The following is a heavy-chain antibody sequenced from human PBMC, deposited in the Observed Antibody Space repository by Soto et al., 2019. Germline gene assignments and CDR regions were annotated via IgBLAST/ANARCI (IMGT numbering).Heavy chain of an antibody. Sequence: PSETLSLTCTVSGGSISSYYWSWIRQPPGKGLEWIGYIYYSGSTNYNPSLKSRVTISVDTSKNQFSLKLSSVTAADTAVYYCARFAAIYDAFDIWGQGTMVTVS. J-gene: IGHJ3*02. CDR1: GGSISSYY. CDR2: IYYSGST. D-gene: IGHD3-9*01. V-gene: IGHV4-59*01. CDR3: ARFAAIYDAFDI.